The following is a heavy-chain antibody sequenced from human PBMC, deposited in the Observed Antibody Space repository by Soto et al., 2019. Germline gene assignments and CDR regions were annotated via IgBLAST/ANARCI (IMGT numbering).Heavy chain of an antibody. Sequence: GASVKVSCKASGYTFTGYYMHWVRQAPGQGLEWMGWINPNSGGTNYAQKFQGRVTMTRDTSISTAYMELSRLRSDDTAVYYCASLRGVVYSGYYYYGMDVWGQGTTVTVSS. J-gene: IGHJ6*02. CDR1: GYTFTGYY. V-gene: IGHV1-2*02. D-gene: IGHD3-3*01. CDR2: INPNSGGT. CDR3: ASLRGVVYSGYYYYGMDV.